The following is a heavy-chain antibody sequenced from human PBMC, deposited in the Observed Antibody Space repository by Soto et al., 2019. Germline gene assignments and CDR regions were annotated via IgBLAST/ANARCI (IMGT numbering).Heavy chain of an antibody. CDR2: IWYDGSNK. CDR1: GFTFSSYG. CDR3: ARGGSSSSHYFDY. J-gene: IGHJ4*02. Sequence: GGSLRLSCAASGFTFSSYGMHWVRQAPGKGLEWVAVIWYDGSNKYYADSVKGRFTISRDNSKNTLYLQMNSLRAEDTAVYYCARGGSSSSHYFDYWGQGTLVTVSS. V-gene: IGHV3-33*01. D-gene: IGHD6-6*01.